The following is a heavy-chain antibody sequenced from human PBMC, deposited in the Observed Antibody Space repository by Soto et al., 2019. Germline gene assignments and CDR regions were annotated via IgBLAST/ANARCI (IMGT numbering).Heavy chain of an antibody. D-gene: IGHD3-22*01. J-gene: IGHJ4*02. CDR1: GYTFTGYY. CDR3: ARALSNYYYDSSGYYGQ. CDR2: INPNSGGT. Sequence: ASVKVSCKASGYTFTGYYMHWVRQAPGQGLEWMGWINPNSGGTNYAQKFQGRVTMTRDTSISTAYMELSRLRSDDTAVYYCARALSNYYYDSSGYYGQWGQGTLVTVSS. V-gene: IGHV1-2*02.